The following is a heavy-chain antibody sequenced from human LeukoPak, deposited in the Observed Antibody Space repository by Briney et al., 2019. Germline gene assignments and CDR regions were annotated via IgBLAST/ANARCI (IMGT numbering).Heavy chain of an antibody. Sequence: SETLSLTCTVSGGSINNYYWSWIRQPPGKGLEWIGYIHYSGSTNYNPSLKSRVTISVDTSKNQLSLRLSSVTAADTAVYYCARGPADYNKLKPGDRDGYNYKSKRTPFDYWGQGTLVTVSS. CDR1: GGSINNYY. CDR3: ARGPADYNKLKPGDRDGYNYKSKRTPFDY. V-gene: IGHV4-59*12. D-gene: IGHD5-24*01. CDR2: IHYSGST. J-gene: IGHJ4*02.